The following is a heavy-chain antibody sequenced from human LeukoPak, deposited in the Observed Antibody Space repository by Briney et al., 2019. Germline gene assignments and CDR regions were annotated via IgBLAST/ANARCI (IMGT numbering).Heavy chain of an antibody. D-gene: IGHD3-10*01. CDR2: INHSGST. CDR3: ARDVLRRRYGMDV. Sequence: SETLSLTCAVYGGSFSGYYWSWIRQPPGKGLEWIGEINHSGSTNYNPSLKSRVTISVDTSKNQFSLKLSSVTAADTAVYYRARDVLRRRYGMDVWGKGTTVTVSS. J-gene: IGHJ6*04. CDR1: GGSFSGYY. V-gene: IGHV4-34*01.